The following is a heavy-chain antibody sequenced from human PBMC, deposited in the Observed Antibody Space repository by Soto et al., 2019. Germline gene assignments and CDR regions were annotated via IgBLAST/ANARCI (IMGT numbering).Heavy chain of an antibody. CDR2: ISYDGSNQ. V-gene: IGHV3-30*18. CDR3: AKDQASGQGSFDS. Sequence: AKLVESGGGVVQPGGSLRLSCAASGFTFNIYGMHWVRQAPDKGLEWVALISYDGSNQYYADSVKGRFTISRDNSKNTLYLQMNSLRADDTAVYYCAKDQASGQGSFDSWGQGTLVTVSS. CDR1: GFTFNIYG. J-gene: IGHJ4*02.